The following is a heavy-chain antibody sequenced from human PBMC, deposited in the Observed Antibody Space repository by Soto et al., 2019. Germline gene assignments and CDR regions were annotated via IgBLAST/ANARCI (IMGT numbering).Heavy chain of an antibody. V-gene: IGHV3-23*01. D-gene: IGHD1-26*01. CDR3: AKSVGPTNRSGAGTH. CDR1: GFTFSNYA. Sequence: EVQLLESGGALVQHGGSLRLSCAASGFTFSNYAMTWVRQAPGKGLEWVSGISGSGISTDYTDSLGGRYAISRDKAKNTLHLQMKSLRVADTSVYDCAKSVGPTNRSGAGTHWGQGDLVTFSS. J-gene: IGHJ4*02. CDR2: ISGSGIST.